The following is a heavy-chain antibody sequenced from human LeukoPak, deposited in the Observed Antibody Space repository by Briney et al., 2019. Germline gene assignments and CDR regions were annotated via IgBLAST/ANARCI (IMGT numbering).Heavy chain of an antibody. CDR2: IYYSGST. CDR1: GGSISSYY. V-gene: IGHV4-59*01. CDR3: ARGSIAAAALFDY. J-gene: IGHJ4*02. D-gene: IGHD6-13*01. Sequence: PSETLSLTCTVSGGSISSYYWSWIRQPPGKGLEWIGYIYYSGSTNYNPSLKSRVTISVDTSKNQFSLKLSSVIAADTAVYYCARGSIAAAALFDYWGQGTLVTASS.